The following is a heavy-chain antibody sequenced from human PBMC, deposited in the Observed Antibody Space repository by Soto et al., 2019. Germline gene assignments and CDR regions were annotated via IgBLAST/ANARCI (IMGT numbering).Heavy chain of an antibody. CDR3: ARFVIAARCFDD. CDR1: GGSISSYE. CDR2: IYYSGST. V-gene: IGHV4-59*01. D-gene: IGHD6-6*01. J-gene: IGHJ4*01. Sequence: TLSLTFTVSGGSISSYEWSWVGQPPGKGLEWIGYIYYSGSTNYTPYLKSRVTISVDTSKNQFSLKLSSVTAADTAVYYCARFVIAARCFDDWGHGTLLTIPS.